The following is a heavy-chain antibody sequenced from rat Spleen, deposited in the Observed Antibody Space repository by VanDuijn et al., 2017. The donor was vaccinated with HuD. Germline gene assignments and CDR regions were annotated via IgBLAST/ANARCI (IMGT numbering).Heavy chain of an antibody. D-gene: IGHD5-1*01. CDR1: GFNFKDYW. V-gene: IGHV5-29*01. CDR3: ATTPGRPFAY. CDR2: IIYDGSFT. J-gene: IGHJ3*01. Sequence: EVKLVESGGGLVQPGRSLKLSCAASGFNFKDYWMGWVRQAPGKGLEWVATIIYDGSFTYYRDSVKGRFTVSRDNTKSTLYLQTDSLRSEDTATYYCATTPGRPFAYWGQGTLVTVSS.